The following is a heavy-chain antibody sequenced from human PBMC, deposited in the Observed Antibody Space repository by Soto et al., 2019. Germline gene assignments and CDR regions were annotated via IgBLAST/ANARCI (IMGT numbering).Heavy chain of an antibody. CDR3: ARRLYYDSSGFEGGGMDV. D-gene: IGHD3-22*01. CDR1: GGSISSSSYY. V-gene: IGHV4-39*01. CDR2: IYYSGST. J-gene: IGHJ6*02. Sequence: ETPSLTCTVSGGSISSSSYYWGWIRQPPGKGLEWIGSIYYSGSTYYNPSLKSRVTISVDTSKNQFSLKLSSVTAADTAVYYCARRLYYDSSGFEGGGMDVWGQGTTVTVSS.